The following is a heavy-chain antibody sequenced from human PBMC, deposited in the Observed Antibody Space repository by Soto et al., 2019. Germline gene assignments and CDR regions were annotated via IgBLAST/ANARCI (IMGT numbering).Heavy chain of an antibody. CDR2: ISAYNGNT. J-gene: IGHJ5*02. V-gene: IGHV1-18*01. CDR3: ARSGGKSRTTVTSYDWFDP. CDR1: GYTFTSYG. D-gene: IGHD4-17*01. Sequence: QVQLVQSGAEVKKPGASVKVSCKASGYTFTSYGISWVRQAPGQGLEWMGWISAYNGNTNYAQKLQGRVTMTTDTATSTAYMELRSLRSDDTAVYYCARSGGKSRTTVTSYDWFDPWGQGTLVTVSS.